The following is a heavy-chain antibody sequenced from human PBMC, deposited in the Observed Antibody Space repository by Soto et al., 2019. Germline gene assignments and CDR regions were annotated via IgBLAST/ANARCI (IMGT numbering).Heavy chain of an antibody. Sequence: PSETLSLTCAVYGGSFSGYYWSWIRQPPGKGLEWIGEINHSGSTNYNPSLKSRVTISVDTSKNQFSLKLSSVTAADTAVYYCARTTYGSRPNFDYWGQGTLVT. V-gene: IGHV4-34*01. D-gene: IGHD3-10*01. J-gene: IGHJ4*02. CDR2: INHSGST. CDR3: ARTTYGSRPNFDY. CDR1: GGSFSGYY.